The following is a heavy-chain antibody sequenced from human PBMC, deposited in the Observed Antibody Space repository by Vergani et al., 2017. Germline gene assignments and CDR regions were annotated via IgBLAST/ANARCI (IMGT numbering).Heavy chain of an antibody. CDR2: TRNKANSYTT. CDR3: ARGAMGATYVDY. CDR1: GFTFSDHY. J-gene: IGHJ4*02. Sequence: EVQLVESGGGLVQPGGSLRLSCAASGFTFSDHYMDWVRQAPGKGLEWVGRTRNKANSYTTEYAASVKGRFTISRDDSKNSLYLQMNSLKTEDTAVYYCARGAMGATYVDYWGQGTLVTVSS. D-gene: IGHD1-26*01. V-gene: IGHV3-72*01.